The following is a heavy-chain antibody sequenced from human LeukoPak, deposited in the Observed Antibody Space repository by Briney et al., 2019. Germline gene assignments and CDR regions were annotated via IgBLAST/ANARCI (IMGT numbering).Heavy chain of an antibody. Sequence: GGSLRLSCAASGFTFSSYAMHWVRQAPGKGLEWVAVISYDGSNKYYADSVKGRFTISRDNSKNTLYLQMNNLRAEDTAVYYCARGKDGSSWPYYFDSWGQGTLVTVSS. CDR2: ISYDGSNK. J-gene: IGHJ4*02. CDR3: ARGKDGSSWPYYFDS. D-gene: IGHD6-13*01. CDR1: GFTFSSYA. V-gene: IGHV3-30*14.